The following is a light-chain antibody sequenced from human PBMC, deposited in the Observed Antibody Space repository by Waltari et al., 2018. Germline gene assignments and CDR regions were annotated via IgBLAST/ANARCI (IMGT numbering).Light chain of an antibody. Sequence: QSALTQPASVSGSPGQSITISCSGTSSDIGSYNLVSWYQQHPGKAPKLLIYDVTERPSGVSDRFSGSKSGNAASLTISGLQAEDEADYYCNSYAGTSTSVLLGGGTKLTVL. J-gene: IGLJ2*01. V-gene: IGLV2-23*02. CDR2: DVT. CDR3: NSYAGTSTSVL. CDR1: SSDIGSYNL.